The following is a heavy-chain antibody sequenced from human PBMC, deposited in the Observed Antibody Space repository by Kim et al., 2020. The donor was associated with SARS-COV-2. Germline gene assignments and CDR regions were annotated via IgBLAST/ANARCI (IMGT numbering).Heavy chain of an antibody. CDR3: ARHQWEPGYYFDY. D-gene: IGHD1-26*01. CDR1: GGSISSSSYY. V-gene: IGHV4-39*01. Sequence: SETLSLTCTVSGGSISSSSYYWGWIRQPPGKGLEWIGSIYYSGSTYYNPSLKSRVTISVDTSKNQFSLKLSSVAAADTAVYYCARHQWEPGYYFDYWGQGTLVTVSS. J-gene: IGHJ4*02. CDR2: IYYSGST.